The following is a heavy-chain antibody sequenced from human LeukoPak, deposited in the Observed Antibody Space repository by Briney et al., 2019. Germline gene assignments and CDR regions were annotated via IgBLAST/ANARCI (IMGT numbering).Heavy chain of an antibody. CDR2: VYFSGYA. CDR3: ARRGFFGSGNYYRPSSYFDV. V-gene: IGHV4-59*08. J-gene: IGHJ2*01. Sequence: SETLSLTCTVSGDSVSSYYWSWIRQTPQRGLELIGYVYFSGYADYSPSLKSRVSMSVDTTKQQISLTLNSVTAADTAVYYCARRGFFGSGNYYRPSSYFDVWGRGALVIVSS. D-gene: IGHD3-10*01. CDR1: GDSVSSYY.